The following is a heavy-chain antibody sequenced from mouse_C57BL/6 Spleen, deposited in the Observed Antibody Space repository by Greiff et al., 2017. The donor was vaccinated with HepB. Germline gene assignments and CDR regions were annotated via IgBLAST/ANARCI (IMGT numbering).Heavy chain of an antibody. V-gene: IGHV5-4*01. Sequence: EVNLVESGGGLVKPGGSLKLSCAASGFTFSSYAMSWVRQTPEKRLEWVATISDGGSYTYYPDNVKGRFTISRDNAKNNLYLQMSHLKSEDTAMYYCARDKEGFAYWGQGTLVTVSA. J-gene: IGHJ3*01. CDR3: ARDKEGFAY. CDR1: GFTFSSYA. D-gene: IGHD1-3*01. CDR2: ISDGGSYT.